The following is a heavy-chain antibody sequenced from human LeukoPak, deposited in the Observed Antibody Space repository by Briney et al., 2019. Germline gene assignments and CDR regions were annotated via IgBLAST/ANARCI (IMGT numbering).Heavy chain of an antibody. Sequence: SVKVSCKASGGTFSSYAISWVRQAPGQGLEWMGGIISIFGTANYAQKFQGRVTITADKSTSTAYMELSSLRSEDTAVYYCARDHDYEGWFDPWGQGTLVTVSS. D-gene: IGHD4-17*01. CDR2: IISIFGTA. CDR3: ARDHDYEGWFDP. CDR1: GGTFSSYA. V-gene: IGHV1-69*06. J-gene: IGHJ5*02.